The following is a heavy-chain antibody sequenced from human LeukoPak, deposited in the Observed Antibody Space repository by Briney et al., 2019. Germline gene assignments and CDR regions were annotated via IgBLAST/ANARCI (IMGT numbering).Heavy chain of an antibody. CDR1: GFTFSNFA. CDR2: ISYDGNNK. J-gene: IGHJ4*02. V-gene: IGHV3-30*04. Sequence: GRSLRLSCAASGFTFSNFAMHWVRQAPGKGLEWMTVISYDGNNKYYADSVRGRFSISRDNSKNTLFLQMNSLRVEDTAVYYCVRLRRNSDRSYYYYYYDHWGQGILVTVSS. D-gene: IGHD3-22*01. CDR3: VRLRRNSDRSYYYYYYDH.